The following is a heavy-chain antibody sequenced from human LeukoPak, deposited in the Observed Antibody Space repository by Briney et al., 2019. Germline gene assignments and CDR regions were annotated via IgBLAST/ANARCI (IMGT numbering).Heavy chain of an antibody. D-gene: IGHD6-13*01. Sequence: GGSLRLSCAASGFTFSSYGMHWVRQAPGKGLEWVAVIWYDGSNKYYADSGKGRFTISRDNSKNTLYLQMNSLRAEDTAVYYCARDPDSSSSFPYNWFDPWGQGTLVTVSS. V-gene: IGHV3-33*01. CDR3: ARDPDSSSSFPYNWFDP. CDR2: IWYDGSNK. J-gene: IGHJ5*02. CDR1: GFTFSSYG.